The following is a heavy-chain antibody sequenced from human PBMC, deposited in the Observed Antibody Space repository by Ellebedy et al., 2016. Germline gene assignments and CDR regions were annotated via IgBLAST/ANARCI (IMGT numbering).Heavy chain of an antibody. CDR3: TRSGYSYAWDY. Sequence: GGSLRLSCAASGFSVGGYYMSWVRQAPGKGLELVSLISTGTGTYYAASVKGRFTISRDNSKNTLYFQMNSLTVDDTAVYFCTRSGYSYAWDYWGLGTLVTVSS. CDR1: GFSVGGYY. D-gene: IGHD5-18*01. V-gene: IGHV3-53*05. J-gene: IGHJ4*02. CDR2: ISTGTGT.